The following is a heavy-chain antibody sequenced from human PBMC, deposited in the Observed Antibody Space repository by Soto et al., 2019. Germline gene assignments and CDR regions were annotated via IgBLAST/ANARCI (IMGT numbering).Heavy chain of an antibody. J-gene: IGHJ4*02. CDR1: GVKFNDFA. D-gene: IGHD2-15*01. CDR3: AKYSVGCQSLVNAGLGN. V-gene: IGHV3-23*01. CDR2: ISGSGGST. Sequence: ASGVKFNDFAKRRIRKATGKGLEWVSAISGSGGSTYYAASVKGRFTISRDNSKNTLYLQMNSLRAEDAAVYYYAKYSVGCQSLVNAGLGNRGQRTLGSV.